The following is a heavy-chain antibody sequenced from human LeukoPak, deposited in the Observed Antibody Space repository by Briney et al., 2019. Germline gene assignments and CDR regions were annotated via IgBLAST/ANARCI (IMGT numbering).Heavy chain of an antibody. J-gene: IGHJ4*02. D-gene: IGHD6-13*01. Sequence: GGSLRLSCAASGLTFSSYEMNWVRQAPGKGLEWVSYISSSGSTIYYADSVKGRFTISRDNAKNSLYLQMNSLRAEDTAVYYCARDISSWYENWGQETLVTVSS. V-gene: IGHV3-48*03. CDR1: GLTFSSYE. CDR3: ARDISSWYEN. CDR2: ISSSGSTI.